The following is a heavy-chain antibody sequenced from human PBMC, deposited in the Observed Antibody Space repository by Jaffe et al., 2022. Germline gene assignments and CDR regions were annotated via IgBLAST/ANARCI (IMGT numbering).Heavy chain of an antibody. V-gene: IGHV4-39*01. CDR3: ARHIPTSPMTTLEDDYYYYYYYMDV. CDR2: IYYSGST. D-gene: IGHD4-17*01. CDR1: GGSISSSSYY. Sequence: QLQLQESGPGLVKPSETLSLTCTVSGGSISSSSYYWGWIRQPPGKGLEWIGSIYYSGSTYYNPSLKSRVTISVDTSKNQFSLKLSSVTAADTAVYYCARHIPTSPMTTLEDDYYYYYYYMDVWGKGTTVTVSS. J-gene: IGHJ6*03.